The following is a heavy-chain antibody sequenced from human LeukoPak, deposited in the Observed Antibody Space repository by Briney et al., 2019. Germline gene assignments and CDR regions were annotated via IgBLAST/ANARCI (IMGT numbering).Heavy chain of an antibody. CDR2: INWNGGST. J-gene: IGHJ4*02. CDR1: GFRFDDND. V-gene: IGHV3-20*04. D-gene: IGHD5-18*01. CDR3: ARGTVCSYGSIDY. Sequence: PGGSLRLSCAASGFRFDDNDMTWVRQAPGKGLEWVSDINWNGGSTGYADSVKGRFIISRTSAKKTLYLQMNSLRAEDTALYFCARGTVCSYGSIDYWGQVTLFTVSS.